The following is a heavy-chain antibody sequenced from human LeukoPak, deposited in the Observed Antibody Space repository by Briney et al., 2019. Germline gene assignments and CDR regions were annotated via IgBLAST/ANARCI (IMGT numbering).Heavy chain of an antibody. J-gene: IGHJ4*02. Sequence: ASVKVSCKASAGTFSSYAISWVRQAPGQGLEWMGGIIPIFGTANYAQKFQGRVTITADESTSTAYMELSSLRSEDTAVYYCANSLNSGSYWVSAPGYWGQGTLVTVSS. D-gene: IGHD1-26*01. CDR1: AGTFSSYA. CDR3: ANSLNSGSYWVSAPGY. CDR2: IIPIFGTA. V-gene: IGHV1-69*13.